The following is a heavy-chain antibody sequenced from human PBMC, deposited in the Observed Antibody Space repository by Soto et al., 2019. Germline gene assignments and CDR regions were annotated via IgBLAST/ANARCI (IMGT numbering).Heavy chain of an antibody. D-gene: IGHD2-2*01. Sequence: QVQLVQSGAEVKKPGSSVKVSCKASGGTFSSYAISWVRQAPGQGLEWMGGIIPITGTANYVQKFQGRVTIIADESTSTAYMELSSLRSEDTAVYYCARSQGSSTSLEIYYYYYYGMDVWGQGTTVTVSS. CDR1: GGTFSSYA. J-gene: IGHJ6*02. CDR3: ARSQGSSTSLEIYYYYYYGMDV. V-gene: IGHV1-69*01. CDR2: IIPITGTA.